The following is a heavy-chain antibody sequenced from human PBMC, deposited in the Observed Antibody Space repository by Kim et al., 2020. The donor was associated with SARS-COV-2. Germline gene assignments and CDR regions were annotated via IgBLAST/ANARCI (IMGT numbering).Heavy chain of an antibody. CDR2: IIPIFGTA. J-gene: IGHJ4*02. CDR3: ARTALTGDQESLFDY. V-gene: IGHV1-69*13. D-gene: IGHD7-27*01. Sequence: SVKVSCKASGGTFSSYAISWVRQAPGQGLEWMGGIIPIFGTANYAQKFQGRVTITADESTSTAYMELSSLRSEDTAVYYCARTALTGDQESLFDYWGQGTLVTVSS. CDR1: GGTFSSYA.